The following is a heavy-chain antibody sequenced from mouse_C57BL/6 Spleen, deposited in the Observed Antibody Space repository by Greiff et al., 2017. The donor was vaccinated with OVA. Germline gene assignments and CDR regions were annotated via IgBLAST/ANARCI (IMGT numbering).Heavy chain of an antibody. CDR2: IYPGSGNT. V-gene: IGHV1-66*01. D-gene: IGHD3-3*01. J-gene: IGHJ2*01. CDR1: GYSFTSYY. Sequence: QVHVKQSGPELVKPGASVKISCKASGYSFTSYYIHWVKQRPGQGLEWIGWIYPGSGNTKYNEKFKGKATLTADTSSSTAYMQLSSLTSEDSAVYYCAREGTYYWGQGTTLTVSS. CDR3: AREGTYY.